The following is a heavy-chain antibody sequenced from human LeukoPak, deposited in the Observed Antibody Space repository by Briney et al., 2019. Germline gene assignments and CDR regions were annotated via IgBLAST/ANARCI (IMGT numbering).Heavy chain of an antibody. J-gene: IGHJ4*02. D-gene: IGHD3-22*01. V-gene: IGHV1-18*01. CDR1: GYTFTSYG. CDR2: ISAYNGNT. Sequence: GASVKVSCKTSGYTFTSYGISWVRQAPGQGPEWMGWISAYNGNTNYAQKLQGRVTMTTDTSTSTVYMELRSLRSDDTAVYYCAREWIPYDSSGYYYLQRDYFDYWGQGTLVTVSS. CDR3: AREWIPYDSSGYYYLQRDYFDY.